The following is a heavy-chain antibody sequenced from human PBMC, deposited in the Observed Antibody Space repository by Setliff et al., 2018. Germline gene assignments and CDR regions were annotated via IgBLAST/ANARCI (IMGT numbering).Heavy chain of an antibody. V-gene: IGHV3-33*01. D-gene: IGHD5-18*01. CDR2: IWNDGSSK. CDR3: ARRHVDTAMVIYYYGMDV. CDR1: GFTFSNYG. Sequence: GGSLRLSCVASGFTFSNYGMHWVRQAPGKGLEWVALIWNDGSSKFYGDSVKGRFTISRDNSKNTLYLQMNSLRAEDTAVYYCARRHVDTAMVIYYYGMDVWGQGTTVTVSS. J-gene: IGHJ6*02.